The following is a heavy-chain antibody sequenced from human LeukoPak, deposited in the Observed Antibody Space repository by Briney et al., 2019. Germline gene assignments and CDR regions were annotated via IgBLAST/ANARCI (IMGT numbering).Heavy chain of an antibody. J-gene: IGHJ4*02. Sequence: SETLSLTCAVYGGSFSGYYWSWIRQPPGKGLEWIGYIYYSGSTNYNPSLKSRVTISVDTSKNQFSLKLSSVTAADTAAYYCARGFFGSSWYALFDYWGQGTLVTVSS. V-gene: IGHV4-59*01. CDR3: ARGFFGSSWYALFDY. CDR1: GGSFSGYY. D-gene: IGHD6-13*01. CDR2: IYYSGST.